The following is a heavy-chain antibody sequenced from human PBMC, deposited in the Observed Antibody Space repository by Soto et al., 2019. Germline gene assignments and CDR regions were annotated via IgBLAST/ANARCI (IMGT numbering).Heavy chain of an antibody. V-gene: IGHV3-23*01. D-gene: IGHD6-13*01. Sequence: GGSLRLSSAASGFTFNIDVMNWVRQAPGKGLEWVSGISDSRGDTYYADSVKGRFTISRDNSKNTLYLQMNSLRVEDTAVYFCASTRIPAAPGSHNSLGFDVWVHGTKVTVSS. CDR3: ASTRIPAAPGSHNSLGFDV. J-gene: IGHJ3*01. CDR2: ISDSRGDT. CDR1: GFTFNIDV.